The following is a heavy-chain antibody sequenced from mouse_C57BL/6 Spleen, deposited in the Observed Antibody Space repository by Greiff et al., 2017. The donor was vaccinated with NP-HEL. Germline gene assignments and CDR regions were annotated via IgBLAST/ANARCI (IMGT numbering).Heavy chain of an antibody. CDR1: GYAFSSSW. CDR3: ARSDYSNYRSWFAY. V-gene: IGHV1-82*01. J-gene: IGHJ3*01. D-gene: IGHD2-5*01. Sequence: QVQLKQSGPELVKPGASVKISCKASGYAFSSSWMNWVKQRPGKGLEWIGRIYPGDGDTNYNGKFKGKATLTADKSSSTAYMQLSSLTSEDSAVYFCARSDYSNYRSWFAYWGQGTLVTVSA. CDR2: IYPGDGDT.